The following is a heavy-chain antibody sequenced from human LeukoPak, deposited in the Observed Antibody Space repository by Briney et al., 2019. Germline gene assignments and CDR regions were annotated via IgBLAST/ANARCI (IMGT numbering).Heavy chain of an antibody. V-gene: IGHV5-10-1*01. CDR3: ARHAKAYGSSCDY. CDR1: GYSFTSYW. Sequence: RGEALKISCKGPGYSFTSYWISWVRQMPGKGLEWMGRIEPSDSYTNYSPSFQGHVTISAGKSFSTAYLQWTSLKASDTAMYYCARHAKAYGSSCDYWGQGTLVTVSS. D-gene: IGHD6-13*01. CDR2: IEPSDSYT. J-gene: IGHJ4*02.